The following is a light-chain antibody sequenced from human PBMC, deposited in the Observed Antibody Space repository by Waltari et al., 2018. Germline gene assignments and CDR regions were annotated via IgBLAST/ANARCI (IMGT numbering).Light chain of an antibody. J-gene: IGLJ1*01. CDR2: QDN. CDR3: QAWHSNTFV. CDR1: EFGEKN. Sequence: SYELTQTPSVSVSPGQTATITCSGVEFGEKNACWYHQKPGQSPVLVIYQDNKRPSGIPERFSGSNSGNTATLTISGTQATDEADYYCQAWHSNTFVFGTGTKVTVL. V-gene: IGLV3-1*01.